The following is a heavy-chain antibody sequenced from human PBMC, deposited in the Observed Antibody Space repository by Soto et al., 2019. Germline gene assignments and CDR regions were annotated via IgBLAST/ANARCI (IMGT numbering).Heavy chain of an antibody. CDR3: ARSHYDFWSGYWIDY. Sequence: SETLSLTCTVSGGSISSYYWSWIRQPPGKGLEWIGYIYYSGSTNYNPSLKSRVTISVDTPKNQFSLKLSSVTAADTAVYYCARSHYDFWSGYWIDYWGQGTLVTVSS. V-gene: IGHV4-59*08. J-gene: IGHJ4*02. CDR1: GGSISSYY. D-gene: IGHD3-3*01. CDR2: IYYSGST.